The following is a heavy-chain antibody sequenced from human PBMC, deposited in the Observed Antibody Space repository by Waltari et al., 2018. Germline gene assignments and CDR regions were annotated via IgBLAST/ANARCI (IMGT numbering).Heavy chain of an antibody. V-gene: IGHV4-30-2*05. J-gene: IGHJ4*02. Sequence: SRVTISVDTSKNQFFLKLSSVTAADTAVYYCARGGKWELAFDYWGQGTLVTVSS. D-gene: IGHD1-26*01. CDR3: ARGGKWELAFDY.